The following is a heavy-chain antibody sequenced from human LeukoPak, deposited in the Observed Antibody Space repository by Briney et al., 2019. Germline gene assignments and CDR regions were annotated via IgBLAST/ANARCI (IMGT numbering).Heavy chain of an antibody. D-gene: IGHD3-22*01. CDR1: GFTFSSYW. Sequence: QPGGXLRLSCAASGFTFSSYWMHWVRHAPGKGLVWVSRINSDGSSTIYADSVKGRFTISRDNAKNTLYLQMNSLRAEDTAVYYCARDTKYYYDSSGYYDYWGQGTLVTVSS. V-gene: IGHV3-74*01. J-gene: IGHJ4*02. CDR3: ARDTKYYYDSSGYYDY. CDR2: INSDGSST.